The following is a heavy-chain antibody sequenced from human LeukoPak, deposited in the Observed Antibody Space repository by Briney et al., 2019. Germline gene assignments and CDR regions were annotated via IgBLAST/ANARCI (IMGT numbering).Heavy chain of an antibody. CDR3: ARGPGYSSSWYFSWFDP. CDR2: RNPNSGNT. V-gene: IGHV1-8*01. CDR1: GYTFTSYD. Sequence: ASVKVSFKASGYTFTSYDINWVRQATGQGLDWMGWRNPNSGNTGYAQKFQGRVTMTRNTSISTAYMQLSSLRSEDTAVYYCARGPGYSSSWYFSWFDPWGQGTLVTVSS. J-gene: IGHJ5*02. D-gene: IGHD6-13*01.